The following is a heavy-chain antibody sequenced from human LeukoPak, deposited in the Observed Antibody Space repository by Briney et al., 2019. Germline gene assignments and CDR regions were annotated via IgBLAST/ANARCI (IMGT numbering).Heavy chain of an antibody. CDR3: ANNLALHLYYGSGYGMDV. J-gene: IGHJ6*02. Sequence: PGGSLRLSCAASGFTFSSYSMNWVRQAPGKGLEWVSSISSSSSYIYYADSVKGRFTISRDNSKNTLYLQMNSLRAEDTAVYYCANNLALHLYYGSGYGMDVWGQGTTVTVSS. D-gene: IGHD3-10*01. CDR2: ISSSSSYI. V-gene: IGHV3-21*04. CDR1: GFTFSSYS.